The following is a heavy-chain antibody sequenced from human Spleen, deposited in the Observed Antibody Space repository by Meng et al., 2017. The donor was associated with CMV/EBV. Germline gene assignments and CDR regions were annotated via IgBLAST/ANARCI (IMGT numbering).Heavy chain of an antibody. CDR2: ISSSGSTI. V-gene: IGHV3-48*03. CDR1: GFTFSSYE. J-gene: IGHJ3*02. CDR3: AREEGGLLPRAFDI. Sequence: GESLKISCAASGFTFSSYEMNWVRQAPGKGLEWVSYISSSGSTIYYADSVKGRFTISRDNAKNSLYLQMNSLRAEDTAVYYCAREEGGLLPRAFDIWGQGTMVTVSS. D-gene: IGHD2-15*01.